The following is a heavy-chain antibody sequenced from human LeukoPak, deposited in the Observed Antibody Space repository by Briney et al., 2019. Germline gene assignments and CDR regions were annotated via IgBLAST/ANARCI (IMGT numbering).Heavy chain of an antibody. CDR1: GGTFSNYA. V-gene: IGHV1-2*02. J-gene: IGHJ3*02. CDR3: ARLEDKYGGNGDAFDI. Sequence: ASVKVSCKASGGTFSNYAFSWVRQAPGQGLEWMGWINPNNGGTNYAQKFQGRVTMTRDTSISTAYLQWSSLKASDTAMYYCARLEDKYGGNGDAFDIWGQGTMVTVSS. CDR2: INPNNGGT. D-gene: IGHD4-23*01.